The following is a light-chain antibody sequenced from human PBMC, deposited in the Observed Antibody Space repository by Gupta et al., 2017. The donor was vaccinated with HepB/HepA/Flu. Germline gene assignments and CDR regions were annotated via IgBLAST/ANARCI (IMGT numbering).Light chain of an antibody. CDR1: QSVLYSSNNKNY. CDR3: QQYFSTW. J-gene: IGKJ1*01. V-gene: IGKV4-1*01. Sequence: DIVMTESPDSLAVSLGERATINCKSSQSVLYSSNNKNYLAWYQQKPGQPPKLLIYWASTRASVVPDRFSGRGSGTDFTLTSSSLQAEDVAVYCCQQYFSTWFGQGTKVEIK. CDR2: WAS.